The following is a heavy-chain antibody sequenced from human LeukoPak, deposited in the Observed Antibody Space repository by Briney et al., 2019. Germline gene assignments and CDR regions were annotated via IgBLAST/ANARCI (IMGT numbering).Heavy chain of an antibody. CDR1: GFTFSSYG. CDR3: AKDVLSYCGGDCYGGFDY. D-gene: IGHD2-21*02. J-gene: IGHJ4*02. Sequence: GGSLRLSCAASGFTFSSYGMHWVRQAPGKGLEWVAVISYDGSNKYYADSVKGRFTISRDNSKNTLYLQMNSLRAEDTAVYYCAKDVLSYCGGDCYGGFDYWGQGTLVTVSS. CDR2: ISYDGSNK. V-gene: IGHV3-30*18.